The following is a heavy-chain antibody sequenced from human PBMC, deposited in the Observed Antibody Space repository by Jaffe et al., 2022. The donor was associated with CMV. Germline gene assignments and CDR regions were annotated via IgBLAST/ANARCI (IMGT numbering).Heavy chain of an antibody. CDR2: IIPILGIA. D-gene: IGHD3-22*01. CDR1: GGTFSSYA. CDR3: ARGPSYYDSSGYLPNDAFDI. Sequence: QVQLVQSGAEVKKPGSSVKVSCKASGGTFSSYAISWVRQAPGQGLEWMGRIIPILGIANYAQKFQGRVTITADKSTSTAYMELSSLRSEDTAVYYCARGPSYYDSSGYLPNDAFDIWGQGTMVTVSS. J-gene: IGHJ3*02. V-gene: IGHV1-69*09.